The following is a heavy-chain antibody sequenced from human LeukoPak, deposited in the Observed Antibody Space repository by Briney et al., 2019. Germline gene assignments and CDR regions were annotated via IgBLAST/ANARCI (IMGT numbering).Heavy chain of an antibody. V-gene: IGHV4-34*01. CDR3: ARGHTGATPFDY. J-gene: IGHJ4*02. Sequence: SETLSLTCAVSGGSLSGYYWSWIRQPPGKGLEWIGEINHSGSTNYNPSLKSRATISVDTSKNQFSLKLSSVSAADTAVYYCARGHTGATPFDYWGQGTLVTVSS. D-gene: IGHD1-26*01. CDR1: GGSLSGYY. CDR2: INHSGST.